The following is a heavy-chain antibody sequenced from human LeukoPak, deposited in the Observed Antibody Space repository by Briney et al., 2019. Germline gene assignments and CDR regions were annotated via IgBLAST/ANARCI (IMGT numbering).Heavy chain of an antibody. J-gene: IGHJ4*02. CDR1: GFAFGSYA. Sequence: HPGGSLRLSCTASGFAFGSYAMYWVRQAPGKGLEWVSGIFGSGGGAHYADSVKGRFTLSRDNSKHTVYLEMNSLGVEDTAVYFCAKTTVGYSSGRFPRWPADYWGQGTLVTVSS. D-gene: IGHD2-15*01. CDR2: IFGSGGGA. V-gene: IGHV3-23*01. CDR3: AKTTVGYSSGRFPRWPADY.